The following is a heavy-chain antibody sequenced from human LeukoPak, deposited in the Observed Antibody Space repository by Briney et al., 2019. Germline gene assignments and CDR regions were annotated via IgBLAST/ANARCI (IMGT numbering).Heavy chain of an antibody. V-gene: IGHV3-23*01. D-gene: IGHD4-17*01. CDR3: AKRVTVTTKYFDS. J-gene: IGHJ4*02. CDR2: IGTGGET. Sequence: GGSLRLSCAASGFIFSAYAMSWVRQAPGQGLEWVSVIGTGGETHYADSVRGRFTISRSNFKNTLYLQMNSLGAEDTAVYYCAKRVTVTTKYFDSWGQGTLVTVSS. CDR1: GFIFSAYA.